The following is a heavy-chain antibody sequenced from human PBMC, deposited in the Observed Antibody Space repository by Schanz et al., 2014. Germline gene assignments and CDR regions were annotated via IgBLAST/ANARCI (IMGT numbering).Heavy chain of an antibody. D-gene: IGHD2-21*01. J-gene: IGHJ2*01. V-gene: IGHV3-23*04. CDR2: IDGSGPKT. CDR1: GFTFSSYT. CDR3: AKGQGAVINNWYFDL. Sequence: EVQLVESGGGLVKPGDSLRLSCAASGFTFSSYTMKWVRQAPGKGLEWVSGIDGSGPKTYYADSVKGRFTISRDNSINTLSLQMNSLSADDTAVYYCAKGQGAVINNWYFDLWGRGTLVTVSS.